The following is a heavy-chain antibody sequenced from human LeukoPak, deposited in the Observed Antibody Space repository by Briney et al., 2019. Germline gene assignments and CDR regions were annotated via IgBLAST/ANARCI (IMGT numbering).Heavy chain of an antibody. V-gene: IGHV4-59*12. D-gene: IGHD3-22*01. CDR3: ARDKYYYDSSGYYYFDY. J-gene: IGHJ4*02. CDR2: IYDSGST. CDR1: GGSISSYY. Sequence: PSETLSLTCTVSGGSISSYYWSWIRQPPGKGLEWIGYIYDSGSTNYNPFLKSRVAISVDTSKNQFSLKLSSVTAADTAVYYCARDKYYYDSSGYYYFDYWGQGTLVTVSS.